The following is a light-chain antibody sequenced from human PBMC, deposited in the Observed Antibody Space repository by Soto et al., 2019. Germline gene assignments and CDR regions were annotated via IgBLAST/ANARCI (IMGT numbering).Light chain of an antibody. Sequence: QSVLTPAPSASGTPGQRVTISCSGSSSNIGSNTVSWYQQVPGTAPKLLIYSNDQRPSGVPDRFSGSKSGTSASLAIGGLQSEDEADYYCAAWDGSLNGWVFGGGTQLTVL. J-gene: IGLJ2*01. V-gene: IGLV1-44*01. CDR1: SSNIGSNT. CDR2: SND. CDR3: AAWDGSLNGWV.